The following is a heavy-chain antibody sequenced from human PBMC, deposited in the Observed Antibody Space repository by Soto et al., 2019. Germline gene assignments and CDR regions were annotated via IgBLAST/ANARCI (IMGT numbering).Heavy chain of an antibody. D-gene: IGHD2-15*01. J-gene: IGHJ1*01. CDR3: ASCLNSAGSCLRFLR. CDR2: VFDSGST. V-gene: IGHV4-59*01. Sequence: QVQLQESGPGLVKPSETLSLTCTVSGGSMSGYHWTWIRQSPGKELEFIGSVFDSGSTKSNPSLRGRVAVSMDASKNQFSLTLSSVTATDTAVYYCASCLNSAGSCLRFLRWGQGTLVTVSS. CDR1: GGSMSGYH.